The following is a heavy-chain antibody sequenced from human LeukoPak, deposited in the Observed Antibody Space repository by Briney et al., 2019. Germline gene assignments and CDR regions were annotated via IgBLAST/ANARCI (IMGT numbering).Heavy chain of an antibody. J-gene: IGHJ4*02. CDR2: ISYDGSNK. Sequence: PGGSLRLSCAASGFTFSSYGMHWVRQAPGKGLEWVAVISYDGSNKYYADSVKGRFTISRDNSKNTPYLQMNSLRAEDTAVYYCAKDSLYGDYTTYFDYWGQGTLVTVSS. CDR3: AKDSLYGDYTTYFDY. CDR1: GFTFSSYG. V-gene: IGHV3-30*18. D-gene: IGHD4-17*01.